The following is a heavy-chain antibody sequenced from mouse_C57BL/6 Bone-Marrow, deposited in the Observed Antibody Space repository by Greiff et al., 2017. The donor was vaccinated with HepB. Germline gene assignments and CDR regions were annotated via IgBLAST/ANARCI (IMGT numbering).Heavy chain of an antibody. Sequence: EVQLQQSGPELVKPGASVKMSCKASGYTFTDYNMHWVKQSHGKSLEWIGYINPNNGGTSYNQKFKGKATLTVNKSSSTAYMELRSLTSEDSAVYYCAREGRQLRPFAYWGQGTLVTVSA. V-gene: IGHV1-22*01. D-gene: IGHD3-2*02. CDR3: AREGRQLRPFAY. CDR1: GYTFTDYN. CDR2: INPNNGGT. J-gene: IGHJ3*01.